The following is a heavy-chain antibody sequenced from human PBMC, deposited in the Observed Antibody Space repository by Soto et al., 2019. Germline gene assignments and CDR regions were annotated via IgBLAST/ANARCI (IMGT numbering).Heavy chain of an antibody. J-gene: IGHJ5*02. D-gene: IGHD3-22*01. Sequence: GASVKVSCKASGGTFSSYAISWVRQAPGQGLEWMGGIIPIFGTANYAQKFQGRVTITADESTSTAYMELSSLRSEDTAVYYCARDTYYYDSSGYYYEGMNWFDPWGQGTLVTVSS. V-gene: IGHV1-69*13. CDR1: GGTFSSYA. CDR2: IIPIFGTA. CDR3: ARDTYYYDSSGYYYEGMNWFDP.